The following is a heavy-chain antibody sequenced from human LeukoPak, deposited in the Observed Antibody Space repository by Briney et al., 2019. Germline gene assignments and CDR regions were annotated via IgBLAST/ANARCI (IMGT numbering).Heavy chain of an antibody. D-gene: IGHD6-13*01. Sequence: PGGSLRLSCAASGFTFRSYGMHWVRQAPGKGLEWVAVISYDGSNKYYADSVKGRFTISRDNSRNTLYLQLNSLRAEDTTVYWCAKGGYMEGFSSSWSGGGMDVWGQGTTVTVSS. J-gene: IGHJ6*02. V-gene: IGHV3-30*18. CDR3: AKGGYMEGFSSSWSGGGMDV. CDR1: GFTFRSYG. CDR2: ISYDGSNK.